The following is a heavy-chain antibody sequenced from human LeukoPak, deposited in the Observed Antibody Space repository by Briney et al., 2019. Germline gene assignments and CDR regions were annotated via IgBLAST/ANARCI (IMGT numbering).Heavy chain of an antibody. D-gene: IGHD6-19*01. CDR3: ATSPYSSGWYVY. CDR2: IIPILGIA. CDR1: GGTFSSYA. V-gene: IGHV1-69*04. Sequence: GASVKVSCKASGGTFSSYAISWVRQAPGQGLEWMGRIIPILGIANYAQKFQGRVTITADKSTSTAYMELSSLRSEDTAVYYCATSPYSSGWYVYWGQGTLVTVSS. J-gene: IGHJ4*02.